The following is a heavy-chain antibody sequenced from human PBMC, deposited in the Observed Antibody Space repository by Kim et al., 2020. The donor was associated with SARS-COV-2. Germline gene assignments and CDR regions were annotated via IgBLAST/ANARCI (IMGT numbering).Heavy chain of an antibody. J-gene: IGHJ5*02. CDR1: GFTFSSYG. Sequence: GGSLRLSCAASGFTFSSYGMHWVRQAPGKGLEWVAVISYDGSNKYYADSVKGRFTISRDNSKNTLYLQMNSLRAEDTAVYYCAKERFVVVVAAYEGPFVKWFDPLGQGTLVTVSS. V-gene: IGHV3-30*18. CDR2: ISYDGSNK. D-gene: IGHD2-15*01. CDR3: AKERFVVVVAAYEGPFVKWFDP.